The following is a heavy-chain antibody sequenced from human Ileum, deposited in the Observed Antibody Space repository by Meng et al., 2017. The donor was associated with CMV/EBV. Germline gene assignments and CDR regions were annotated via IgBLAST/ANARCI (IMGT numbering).Heavy chain of an antibody. D-gene: IGHD1-26*01. Sequence: ASRFTLTSFTMSWVRQSPGKRPEWISTTSGSGGSTYYADSLTGRFTISRDNSKNTLYLQMNNLRVEDTAVYYCARVAVGATRGWFDPWGQGTLVTVSS. CDR2: TSGSGGST. CDR3: ARVAVGATRGWFDP. J-gene: IGHJ5*02. V-gene: IGHV3-23*01. CDR1: RFTLTSFT.